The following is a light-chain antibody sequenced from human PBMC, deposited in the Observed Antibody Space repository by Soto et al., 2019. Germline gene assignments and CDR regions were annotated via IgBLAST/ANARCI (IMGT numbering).Light chain of an antibody. CDR1: QDIASF. CDR2: AAS. Sequence: DIQLTQSPSFLSASVGDRVTITCRASQDIASFLAWYQQKPGQAPKLLIYAASTLQSGVPSRFSGSGSGTEFTLTIGSLQPEDFATYYCQQLNSYPMVTFGPGTKVDI. V-gene: IGKV1-9*01. CDR3: QQLNSYPMVT. J-gene: IGKJ3*01.